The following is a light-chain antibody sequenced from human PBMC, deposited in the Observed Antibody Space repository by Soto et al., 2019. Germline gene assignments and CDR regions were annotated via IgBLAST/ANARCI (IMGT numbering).Light chain of an antibody. CDR2: GAS. J-gene: IGKJ2*01. Sequence: EIVMTQSPATLSVSPGERAILSCRASQTISPNLAWYQHKPGQTPRLLIYGASTRATGVPARFSGSGSGTEFTLTISSLQSEDFAVYYCQQYNNYYTFGQGTKVDIK. V-gene: IGKV3-15*01. CDR1: QTISPN. CDR3: QQYNNYYT.